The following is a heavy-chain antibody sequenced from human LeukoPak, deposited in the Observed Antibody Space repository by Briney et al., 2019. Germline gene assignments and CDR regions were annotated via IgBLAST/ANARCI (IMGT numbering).Heavy chain of an antibody. V-gene: IGHV4-39*07. CDR2: IHYSGST. J-gene: IGHJ3*02. Sequence: SETLSLTCTVSGDSISSDTYYWGWIRQPPGKGLEWIGSIHYSGSTYYNPSLKSRVTISVDRSKNQFSLKLSSVTAADTAVYYCARDRGDCSSTSCLHDAFDIWGQGTMVTVSS. CDR1: GDSISSDTYY. CDR3: ARDRGDCSSTSCLHDAFDI. D-gene: IGHD2-2*01.